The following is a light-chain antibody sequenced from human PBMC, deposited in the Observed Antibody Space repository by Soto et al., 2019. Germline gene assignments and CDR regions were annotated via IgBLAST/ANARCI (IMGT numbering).Light chain of an antibody. CDR3: MQALQTRLT. Sequence: IVLTQSPLSLPVTPGEPASISCRSSQSLLHSTGYSYLDWYLQKPGQSPQLLIYLGSNRASGVPDRFSGSGSGTEFTLKISRVEAGDVGIYYCMQALQTRLTFGGGTRVEIK. J-gene: IGKJ4*01. V-gene: IGKV2-28*01. CDR1: QSLLHSTGYSY. CDR2: LGS.